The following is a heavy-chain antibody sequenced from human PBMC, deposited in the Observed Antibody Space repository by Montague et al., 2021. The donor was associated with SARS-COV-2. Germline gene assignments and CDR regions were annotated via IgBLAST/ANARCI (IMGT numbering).Heavy chain of an antibody. D-gene: IGHD3-10*01. CDR1: GFTFSAYT. J-gene: IGHJ5*02. V-gene: IGHV3-30*04. CDR2: ISHDGSNK. CDR3: ARERAITMVRGVIRPTKWFDP. Sequence: SRILSFPASGFTFSAYTIHWVRQAPGKGLEWVALISHDGSNKYYADSVKGRFTISRDNSKNTLYVQMNSLRAEDTAVYYCARERAITMVRGVIRPTKWFDPWGQGTLVTVSS.